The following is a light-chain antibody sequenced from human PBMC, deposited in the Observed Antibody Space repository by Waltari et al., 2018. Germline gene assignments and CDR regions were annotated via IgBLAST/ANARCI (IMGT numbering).Light chain of an antibody. J-gene: IGLJ3*02. Sequence: QLVLTQSPSASASLGASVKLTCTLDREHSSNIIACLQQRPEKGPRYLMKVNSDGSHTKGDAIPDRFSGSSSGAERYLIISSLQSEDEAVYYCETGGHGSWVFGGGTKLTVL. CDR1: REHSSNI. CDR2: VNSDGSH. CDR3: ETGGHGSWV. V-gene: IGLV4-69*01.